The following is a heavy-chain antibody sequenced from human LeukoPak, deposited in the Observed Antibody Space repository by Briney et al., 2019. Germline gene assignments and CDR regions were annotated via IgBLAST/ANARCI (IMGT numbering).Heavy chain of an antibody. Sequence: ECLKISCKGSRCIFTTYWLGWVRQMPAKGLEWMGIIFPSDSDTIYSPSFQGEVTISADKYISTAYLQWSRLKASDTAIYYCAKFGWPRGDLSSFDFWGQGTLVTVSS. CDR2: IFPSDSDT. J-gene: IGHJ4*02. CDR1: RCIFTTYW. CDR3: AKFGWPRGDLSSFDF. D-gene: IGHD3-10*01. V-gene: IGHV5-51*01.